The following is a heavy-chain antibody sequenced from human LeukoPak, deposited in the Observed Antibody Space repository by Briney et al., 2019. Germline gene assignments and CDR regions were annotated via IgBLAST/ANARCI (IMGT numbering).Heavy chain of an antibody. J-gene: IGHJ4*02. CDR2: ISSSSSAI. D-gene: IGHD1-7*01. Sequence: GGSLRLSCAASGFTFSRFGMNWVRQAPGKGLEWISYISSSSSAIYYADSVKGRFTISRDNAKNSLYLQMNSLRVEDTAIYYCARISRGELPTFWGQGTLVIVSS. CDR1: GFTFSRFG. V-gene: IGHV3-48*01. CDR3: ARISRGELPTF.